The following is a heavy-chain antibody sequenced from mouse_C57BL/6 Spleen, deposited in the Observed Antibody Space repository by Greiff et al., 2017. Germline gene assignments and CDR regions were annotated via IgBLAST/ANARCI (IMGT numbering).Heavy chain of an antibody. CDR3: ARHEDRVTFDY. CDR1: GYTFTEYT. CDR2: FYPGSGSI. V-gene: IGHV1-62-2*01. J-gene: IGHJ2*01. Sequence: VQRVESGAELVKPGASVKLSCKASGYTFTEYTIHWVQQRSGQGLEWIGWFYPGSGSIKYNEKFKDKATLTADKSSSTVYMELSRLTSEDSAVXFYARHEDRVTFDYWGQGTTLTVSS. D-gene: IGHD2-2*01.